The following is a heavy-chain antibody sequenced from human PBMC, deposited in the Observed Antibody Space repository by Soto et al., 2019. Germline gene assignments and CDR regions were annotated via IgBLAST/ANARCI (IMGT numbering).Heavy chain of an antibody. Sequence: SETLSLTCTVSGGSISSYYWSWIRQPPGKGLEWIGEINHSGSTNYNPSLKSRVTISVDTSKNQFSLKLSSVTAADTAVYYCAIDLGYCSGGSCYSTFGYWGQGTLVTVSS. CDR1: GGSISSYY. CDR2: INHSGST. J-gene: IGHJ4*02. CDR3: AIDLGYCSGGSCYSTFGY. V-gene: IGHV4-34*01. D-gene: IGHD2-15*01.